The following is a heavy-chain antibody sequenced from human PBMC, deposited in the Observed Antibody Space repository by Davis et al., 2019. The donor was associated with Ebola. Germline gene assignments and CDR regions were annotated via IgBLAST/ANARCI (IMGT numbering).Heavy chain of an antibody. D-gene: IGHD3-3*01. J-gene: IGHJ4*02. CDR3: ARGHYDFWSGYYNY. V-gene: IGHV3-23*01. CDR2: ISGSGDYT. CDR1: GFPFSSYA. Sequence: GESLKISCAASGFPFSSYAMSWVRQVPGKGLEWVSAISGSGDYTNYADSVKGRFTISSDNAKNSLYLQMNSLRAEDTAVYYCARGHYDFWSGYYNYWGQGTLVTVSS.